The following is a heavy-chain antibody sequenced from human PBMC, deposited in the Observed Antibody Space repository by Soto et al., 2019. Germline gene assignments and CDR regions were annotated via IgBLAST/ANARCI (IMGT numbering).Heavy chain of an antibody. Sequence: QIQLVQSGAEVKKPGASVKVSCKASGYTFTDHGISWVRQAPGQGLEWVGWISAFTDYTDYAQKFRGRVTMTTDKSTNTAYMELRSLTSDDTAVDYCAKDRPRLTQPIVDVYWGQGTPVTVSS. V-gene: IGHV1-18*01. CDR3: AKDRPRLTQPIVDVY. CDR2: ISAFTDYT. D-gene: IGHD3-16*02. CDR1: GYTFTDHG. J-gene: IGHJ4*02.